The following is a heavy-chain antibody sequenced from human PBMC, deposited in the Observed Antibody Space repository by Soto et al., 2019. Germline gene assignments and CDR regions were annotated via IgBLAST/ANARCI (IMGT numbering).Heavy chain of an antibody. CDR2: MNPKSGNT. CDR3: ARGPFVTY. V-gene: IGHV1-8*01. Sequence: ASLKLSCKDSLYTFTCYDSNSVRQATGQRLERMGWMNPKSGNTGYAQKFQGRVTMTRNTSISTAYMELSSLRSEDTAVYYCARGPFVTYWGQGTLVTSPQ. CDR1: LYTFTCYD. J-gene: IGHJ4*02. D-gene: IGHD3-16*02.